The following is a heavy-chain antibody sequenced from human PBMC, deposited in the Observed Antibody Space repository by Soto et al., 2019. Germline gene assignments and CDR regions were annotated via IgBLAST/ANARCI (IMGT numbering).Heavy chain of an antibody. CDR2: INHSGST. D-gene: IGHD4-17*01. J-gene: IGHJ4*02. CDR1: GGSFSGYY. CDR3: AREVHGDFDY. V-gene: IGHV4-34*01. Sequence: PSETLSLTCAVYGGSFSGYYWSWIRQPPGKGLEWIGEINHSGSTNYNPSLKSRVTISVDTSKNQFSLKLSSVTAADTAVYYCAREVHGDFDYWGQGTLVTVSS.